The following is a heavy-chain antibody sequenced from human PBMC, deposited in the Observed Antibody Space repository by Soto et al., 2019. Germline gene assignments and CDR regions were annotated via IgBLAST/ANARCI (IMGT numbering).Heavy chain of an antibody. CDR2: INPNSGGT. V-gene: IGHV1-2*04. J-gene: IGHJ5*02. Sequence: ASVKVSCKASGYTFTGYYMHWVRQAPGQGLEWMGWINPNSGGTNYAQKFQGWVTMTRDTSISTAYMELSRLRSDDTAVYYCARDSYNVSGWLEPWGQGTLGTVAS. CDR1: GYTFTGYY. D-gene: IGHD5-18*01. CDR3: ARDSYNVSGWLEP.